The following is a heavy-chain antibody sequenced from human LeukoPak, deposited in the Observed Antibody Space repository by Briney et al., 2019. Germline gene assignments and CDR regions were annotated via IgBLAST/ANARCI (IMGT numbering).Heavy chain of an antibody. CDR1: GYSFTSYW. CDR3: ARGRNDYYDSSGYVGYYYGMDV. J-gene: IGHJ6*02. D-gene: IGHD3-22*01. Sequence: GESLKISCKGSGYSFTSYWIGWVRQMPGKGLEWMGIIYPGDSDTRYSPSFQGQVTISADKSISTAYLQWSSLKASDTAMYYCARGRNDYYDSSGYVGYYYGMDVWGQGTTVTVSS. V-gene: IGHV5-51*01. CDR2: IYPGDSDT.